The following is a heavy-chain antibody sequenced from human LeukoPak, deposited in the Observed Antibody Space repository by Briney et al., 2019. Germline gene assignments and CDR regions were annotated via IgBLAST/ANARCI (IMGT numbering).Heavy chain of an antibody. Sequence: ASVKVSCKASGYSFASYDINWVRQATGQGLEWMGWMNPNSGNTGYAQRFQGRVIMTRNNSINTAYMELSSLRSEDPAVYYCARRGPAYYFGLDAWGQGTTVTVSS. CDR1: GYSFASYD. CDR2: MNPNSGNT. J-gene: IGHJ6*02. V-gene: IGHV1-8*01. D-gene: IGHD1-14*01. CDR3: ARRGPAYYFGLDA.